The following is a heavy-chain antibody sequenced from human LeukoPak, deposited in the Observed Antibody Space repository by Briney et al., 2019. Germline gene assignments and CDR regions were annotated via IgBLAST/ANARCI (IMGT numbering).Heavy chain of an antibody. CDR1: GGTFSSYT. V-gene: IGHV1-69*02. D-gene: IGHD4-11*01. J-gene: IGHJ4*02. CDR2: IIPILGIA. Sequence: SVKVSCKASGGTFSSYTISWVRQAPGRGLEWMGRIIPILGIANYAQKFQGRVTITADKSTSTAYMELSSLRSEDTAVYYCATDYSNYNSPQAYWGQGTLVTVSS. CDR3: ATDYSNYNSPQAY.